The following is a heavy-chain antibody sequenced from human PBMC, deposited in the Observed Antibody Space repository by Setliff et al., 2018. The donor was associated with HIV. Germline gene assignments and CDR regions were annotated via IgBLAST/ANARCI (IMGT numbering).Heavy chain of an antibody. CDR1: GGTFSSYA. J-gene: IGHJ4*02. Sequence: GASVKVSCKASGGTFSSYAISWVRQAPGQGLEWMGGIIPIFGTANYAQKFQGRVTLTTDESTSTAYMELSSLRSEDTAVYYCARGWGGGMDYWGQGTLVTVSS. V-gene: IGHV1-69*05. CDR3: ARGWGGGMDY. D-gene: IGHD3-16*01. CDR2: IIPIFGTA.